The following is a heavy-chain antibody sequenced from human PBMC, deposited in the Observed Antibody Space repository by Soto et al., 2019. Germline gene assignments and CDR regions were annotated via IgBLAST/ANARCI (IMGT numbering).Heavy chain of an antibody. CDR3: ARAAGSTPKDS. CDR2: ISGSGDYI. V-gene: IGHV3-21*01. J-gene: IGHJ5*01. CDR1: GFIFNNYY. Sequence: PGGSLRLSCAASGFIFNNYYLNWVRQAPGKGLEWVSSISGSGDYIYYADSVKGRFTISRDNAKNSLYLQMNSLRVEDTAVYYCARAAGSTPKDSWGQGTQVTVSS. D-gene: IGHD2-15*01.